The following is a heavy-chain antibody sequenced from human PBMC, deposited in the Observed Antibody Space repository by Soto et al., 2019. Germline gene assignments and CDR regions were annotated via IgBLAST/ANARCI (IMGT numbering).Heavy chain of an antibody. CDR1: RYTFTSYA. D-gene: IGHD3-22*01. CDR2: INAGNGNT. V-gene: IGHV1-3*01. J-gene: IGHJ4*02. CDR3: ARDSSGLPLFAY. Sequence: SVKVSCKASRYTFTSYAMRWLRQAPGQRLEWMGWINAGNGNTKYSQKFQGRVTITRDTSASTAYMELSSLRSEDTAVYSCARDSSGLPLFAYWRKGTLVTVSS.